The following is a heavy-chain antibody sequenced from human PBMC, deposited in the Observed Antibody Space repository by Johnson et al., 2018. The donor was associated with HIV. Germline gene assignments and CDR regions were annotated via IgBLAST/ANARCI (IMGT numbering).Heavy chain of an antibody. Sequence: VQLVESGGGVVRPGGSLRLSCAGSGFIFRTHWIHWVRQPPGKGLEWVATIRQDGSEKFYVDSVKGRFTISRDNANNTLFLQMRSLKTDDTALYCCAKGWRQLWPTGDGAVDIWGQGTMVTVSS. J-gene: IGHJ3*02. V-gene: IGHV3-7*02. CDR3: AKGWRQLWPTGDGAVDI. CDR1: GFIFRTHW. CDR2: IRQDGSEK. D-gene: IGHD3-10*01.